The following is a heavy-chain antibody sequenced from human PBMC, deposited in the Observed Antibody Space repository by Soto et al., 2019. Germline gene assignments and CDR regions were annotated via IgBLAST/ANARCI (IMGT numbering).Heavy chain of an antibody. D-gene: IGHD1-26*01. CDR1: GYSFSNYG. CDR3: GRERQWEPVPY. J-gene: IGHJ4*02. V-gene: IGHV1-18*01. Sequence: VQLVQSGGEVKQPGASVKVSCRASGYSFSNYGITWVRQAPGQGLEWMGWISGYNSNTNYAQKFEGRVRMTKDTTRKTAYPEVRSLRFDDTAVYYCGRERQWEPVPYWGQGTPVTVSS. CDR2: ISGYNSNT.